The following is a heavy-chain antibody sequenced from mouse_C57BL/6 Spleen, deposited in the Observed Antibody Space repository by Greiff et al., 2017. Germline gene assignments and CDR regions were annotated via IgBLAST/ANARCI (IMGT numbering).Heavy chain of an antibody. Sequence: QVQLQQSGAELMKPGASVKLSCKATGYTFTGYWIEWVKQRPGHGLEWIGEILPGSGSTNYNEKFKGKATFTADKSSNTAYMQLSSLTTEDSAIYYCARRGYGSSYGFAYWGQGTLVTVSA. D-gene: IGHD1-1*01. CDR2: ILPGSGST. V-gene: IGHV1-9*01. CDR1: GYTFTGYW. J-gene: IGHJ3*01. CDR3: ARRGYGSSYGFAY.